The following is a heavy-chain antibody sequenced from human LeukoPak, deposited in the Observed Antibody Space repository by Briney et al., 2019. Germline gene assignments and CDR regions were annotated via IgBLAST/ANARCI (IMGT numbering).Heavy chain of an antibody. CDR2: ISAYNGNT. D-gene: IGHD2-2*01. CDR3: ASRYCSSTSCYEALYGMDV. V-gene: IGHV1-18*01. Sequence: ASVKVSCKASGYTFTSYGISWVRQAPGQGLDWMGWISAYNGNTNYAQKLQGRVTMTTDTSTSTAYMELRSLRSDDTAVYCCASRYCSSTSCYEALYGMDVWGQGTTVTVSS. J-gene: IGHJ6*02. CDR1: GYTFTSYG.